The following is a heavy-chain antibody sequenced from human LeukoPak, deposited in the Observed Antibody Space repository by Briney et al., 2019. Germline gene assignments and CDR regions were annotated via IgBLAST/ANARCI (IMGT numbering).Heavy chain of an antibody. CDR1: GGTFSSYA. D-gene: IGHD4-17*01. V-gene: IGHV1-69*05. CDR3: AGAVTVTTGPLGY. Sequence: ASVKVSCKASGGTFSSYAISWVRQAPGQGLEWMGGIIPIFGTANYAQKFQGRVTITTDESTSTAYMELSSLRSDDTAVYYCAGAVTVTTGPLGYWGQGTLVTVSS. CDR2: IIPIFGTA. J-gene: IGHJ4*02.